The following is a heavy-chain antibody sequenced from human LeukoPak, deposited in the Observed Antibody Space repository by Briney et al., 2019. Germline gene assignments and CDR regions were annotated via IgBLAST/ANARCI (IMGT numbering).Heavy chain of an antibody. D-gene: IGHD3-9*01. J-gene: IGHJ4*02. CDR1: GGSVSSGDYY. Sequence: SETLSLTCTVSGGSVSSGDYYWSWIRQPPGKGLEWIGYIYYSGSTNYNPPLKSRVTISVDTSKNQFSLKVSSVTAADTAVYYCAQYYDILTGFPRWGQGTLVTVSS. CDR3: AQYYDILTGFPR. CDR2: IYYSGST. V-gene: IGHV4-61*08.